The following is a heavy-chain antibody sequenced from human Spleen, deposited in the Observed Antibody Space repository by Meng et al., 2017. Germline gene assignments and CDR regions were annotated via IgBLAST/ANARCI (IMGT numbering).Heavy chain of an antibody. V-gene: IGHV3-11*04. CDR3: ARNYDSSGYYAL. CDR2: ISNTGSSI. CDR1: GFTFNDFY. D-gene: IGHD3-22*01. Sequence: VEMVGAGGGLVKPGGSLRLSCAASGFTFNDFYMSWIRQAPGKGLEWVSDISNTGSSIYYADSVKGRFTISRDNSKNTLYLQMNSLRAEDTAVYYCARNYDSSGYYALWGQGTLVTASS. J-gene: IGHJ1*01.